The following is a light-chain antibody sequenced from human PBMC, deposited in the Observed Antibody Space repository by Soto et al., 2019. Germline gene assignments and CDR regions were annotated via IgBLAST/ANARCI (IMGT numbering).Light chain of an antibody. J-gene: IGKJ1*01. CDR2: AAS. CDR3: QQYQNLWT. CDR1: QSVSSSY. V-gene: IGKV3-20*01. Sequence: EIVLTQSPGTLSLSPGERATLSCRASQSVSSSYLAWYQQKPGQAPRLLMSAASSRATGIPDRFSGSGSGTDFTLTISRLEAEDFAIYYCQQYQNLWTFGQGTKVDIK.